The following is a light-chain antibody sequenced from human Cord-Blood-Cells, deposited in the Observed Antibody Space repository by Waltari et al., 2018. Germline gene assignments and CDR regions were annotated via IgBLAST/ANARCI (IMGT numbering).Light chain of an antibody. Sequence: SYVLTQPPSVSVAPGKTARITCGGNNIGSKSVHWYQQKPGQAPVLVIYYDRDRPSSSPERFSGSNSGNTATLTISRVEAGDEADYYCQVWDSSSDHVVFGGGTKLTVL. CDR3: QVWDSSSDHVV. CDR1: NIGSKS. J-gene: IGLJ2*01. V-gene: IGLV3-21*04. CDR2: YDR.